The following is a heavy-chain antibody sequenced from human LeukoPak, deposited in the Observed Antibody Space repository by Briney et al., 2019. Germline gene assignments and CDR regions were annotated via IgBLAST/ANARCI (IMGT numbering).Heavy chain of an antibody. Sequence: ASVKVSCKVSGYTLIELSMHWVRQAPGKGLEWMGGFDPEDGETIYAQKFQGRVTMTEDTSTDTAYMELSSLRSEDTAVYYCATDILTGYYLKHWGQGTLVTVSS. CDR1: GYTLIELS. CDR3: ATDILTGYYLKH. J-gene: IGHJ4*02. V-gene: IGHV1-24*01. D-gene: IGHD3-9*01. CDR2: FDPEDGET.